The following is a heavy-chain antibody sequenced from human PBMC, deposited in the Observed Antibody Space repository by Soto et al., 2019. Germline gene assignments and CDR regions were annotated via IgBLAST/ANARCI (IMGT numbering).Heavy chain of an antibody. CDR3: AKEPSGSGVLGFPLDV. CDR2: ISYDGSNK. J-gene: IGHJ6*04. D-gene: IGHD3-10*01. V-gene: IGHV3-30*18. CDR1: GFTFSSYG. Sequence: GGSLRLSCAASGFTFSSYGMHWVRRAPGKGLEWVAVISYDGSNKYYADSVKGRFTISRDNSKNTLYLQMNSLRAEDTAVYYCAKEPSGSGVLGFPLDVWGKGTTVTVSS.